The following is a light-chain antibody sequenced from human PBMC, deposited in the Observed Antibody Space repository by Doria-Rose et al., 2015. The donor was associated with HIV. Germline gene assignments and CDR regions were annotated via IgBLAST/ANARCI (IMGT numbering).Light chain of an antibody. CDR3: QHYNKGPPFT. J-gene: IGKJ3*01. Sequence: TQSSGTLSVSPGHRATLSCRASQSVGTNLAWYQQKRGQPPRLLIYGASTRATAIPARFSGSGSGTEFTLSISSLQSEDFAVYYGQHYNKGPPFTYGPGTKVDNK. CDR2: GAS. CDR1: QSVGTN. V-gene: IGKV3-15*01.